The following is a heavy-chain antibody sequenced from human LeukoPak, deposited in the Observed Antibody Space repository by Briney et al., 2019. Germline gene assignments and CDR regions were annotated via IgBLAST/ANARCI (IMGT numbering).Heavy chain of an antibody. V-gene: IGHV4-30-2*01. Sequence: SETLSLTCTVSGGSISSGGYYWSWIRQPPGKGLEWIGYIYHSGSTYYNPSLKSRVTISVDTSKNQFSLKLSSVTAADTAVYYCARATSSGWYLTNLYYYDYWGQGTLVTVSS. CDR1: GGSISSGGYY. CDR3: ARATSSGWYLTNLYYYDY. D-gene: IGHD6-19*01. CDR2: IYHSGST. J-gene: IGHJ4*02.